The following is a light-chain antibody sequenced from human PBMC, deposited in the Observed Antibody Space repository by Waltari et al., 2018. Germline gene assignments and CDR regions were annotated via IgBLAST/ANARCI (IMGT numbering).Light chain of an antibody. J-gene: IGKJ5*01. CDR1: QGVTNY. V-gene: IGKV1-16*01. CDR3: QQYYHSPPT. Sequence: DIQMTPSPSSLSASLGDRVSLTCRASQGVTNYVAWYRQRPGKAPESLIFGATILENGVPSRFSGSGLGTDFTLTISGLQAEDSATFYCQQYYHSPPTFGQGTRL. CDR2: GAT.